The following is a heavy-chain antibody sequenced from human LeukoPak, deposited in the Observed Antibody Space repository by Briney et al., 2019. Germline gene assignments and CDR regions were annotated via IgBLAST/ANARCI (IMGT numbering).Heavy chain of an antibody. CDR3: AREVAYSRSLDY. Sequence: SETLSLTCTVSGYSISSGYYWGWIRQPPGKGLEWIGSIYHSGSTYYNPSLKSRVTISADTSKNHFSLRLSSVTAADTAVYYCAREVAYSRSLDYWGQGTLVTVSS. CDR2: IYHSGST. CDR1: GYSISSGYY. V-gene: IGHV4-38-2*02. D-gene: IGHD6-13*01. J-gene: IGHJ4*02.